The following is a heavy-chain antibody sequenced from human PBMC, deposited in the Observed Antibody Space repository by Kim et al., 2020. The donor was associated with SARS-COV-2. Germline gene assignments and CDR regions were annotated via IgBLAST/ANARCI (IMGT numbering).Heavy chain of an antibody. CDR3: ARGHSSSWYGFDH. J-gene: IGHJ5*02. D-gene: IGHD6-13*01. Sequence: YAQKFQGRVRITADESTSTAYRELSSLRSEDTAVYYCARGHSSSWYGFDHWGQGTLVTVSS. V-gene: IGHV1-69*01.